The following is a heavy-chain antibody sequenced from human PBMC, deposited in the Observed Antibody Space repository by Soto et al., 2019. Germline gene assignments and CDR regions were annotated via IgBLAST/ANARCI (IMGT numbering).Heavy chain of an antibody. CDR2: IYYSGST. Sequence: PSETLSHSYTVSGGSISSSSYYWGWIRQPPGKGLEWIGSIYYSGSTYYNPSLKSRVTISVDTSKNQFSLKLSSVTAADTAVYYCALATVAVVPAAYSSYWGEGTLVPVNS. D-gene: IGHD2-2*01. J-gene: IGHJ4*02. CDR3: ALATVAVVPAAYSSY. V-gene: IGHV4-39*01. CDR1: GGSISSSSYY.